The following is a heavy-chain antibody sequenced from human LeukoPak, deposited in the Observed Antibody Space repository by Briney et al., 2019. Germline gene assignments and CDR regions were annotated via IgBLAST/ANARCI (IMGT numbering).Heavy chain of an antibody. J-gene: IGHJ4*02. CDR2: ISSSGSNI. Sequence: AGGSLRLSCAASGFTFSSYEMNWVRQAPGKGLEWVAYISSSGSNIYYADSVKGRFTISRDNAKNSLYLQMNSLRAEDTAVYYCARDREGSHYATWIQPCDYWGQGALVTVSS. V-gene: IGHV3-48*03. CDR3: ARDREGSHYATWIQPCDY. CDR1: GFTFSSYE. D-gene: IGHD5-18*01.